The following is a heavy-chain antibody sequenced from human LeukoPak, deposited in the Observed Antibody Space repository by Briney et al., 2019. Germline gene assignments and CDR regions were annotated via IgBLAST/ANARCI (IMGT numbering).Heavy chain of an antibody. D-gene: IGHD6-19*01. CDR2: IGGSGSRT. J-gene: IGHJ4*02. V-gene: IGHV3-23*01. Sequence: GGSLRLSCAASGFTFSSYAMSWVRQAPGKSLEWVSGIGGSGSRTYYADSVKGRFTISRDNSKNTLYLQMNSLRAEDTAIYYCAKKYGVTVYGSGLNYFDYWGQGTLVTVS. CDR3: AKKYGVTVYGSGLNYFDY. CDR1: GFTFSSYA.